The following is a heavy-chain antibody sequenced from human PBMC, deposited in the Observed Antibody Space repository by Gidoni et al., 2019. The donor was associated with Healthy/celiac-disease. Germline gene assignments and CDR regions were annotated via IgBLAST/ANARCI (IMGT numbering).Heavy chain of an antibody. CDR1: GYPFTGYY. J-gene: IGHJ6*02. CDR2: INPNSCVT. Sequence: QVQLVQSGAGVKKPGAAVKVSCKASGYPFTGYYMHWVRPAPGQGLEWMGWINPNSCVTNYAQKFPGRVTMTRDTSISTAYMELSRLRSDDTAVYYCARGGYCSGGSCYSGYYYYCMDVWGQGPTVTVSS. D-gene: IGHD2-15*01. V-gene: IGHV1-2*02. CDR3: ARGGYCSGGSCYSGYYYYCMDV.